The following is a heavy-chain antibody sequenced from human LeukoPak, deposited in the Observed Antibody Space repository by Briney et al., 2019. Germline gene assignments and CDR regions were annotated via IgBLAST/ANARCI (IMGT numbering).Heavy chain of an antibody. J-gene: IGHJ4*02. CDR2: IKSKTDGGTT. V-gene: IGHV3-15*01. CDR1: GFTFSNAW. Sequence: GGSLRLSRAASGFTFSNAWMSWVRQAPGQGLEWVGRIKSKTDGGTTDYAAPVKGRFTISRDDSKNTLCLQMNSLKTEDTAVYYCTTASPSSGYYYFDYWGQRTLVTVSS. D-gene: IGHD3-22*01. CDR3: TTASPSSGYYYFDY.